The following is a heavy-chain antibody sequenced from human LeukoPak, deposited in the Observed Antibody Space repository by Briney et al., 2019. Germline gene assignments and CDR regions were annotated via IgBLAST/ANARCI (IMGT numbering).Heavy chain of an antibody. CDR2: ISAYNGNT. V-gene: IGHV1-18*01. D-gene: IGHD5-18*01. CDR1: GYTFTSYG. Sequence: ASVKVSCKASGYTFTSYGISWVRQAPGQGLEWMGWISAYNGNTNYAQKLQGRVTMTTDTSTSTAYMELSSLRSEDTAVYYCARDRLGGYSYGKYNWFDPWGQGTLVTVSS. CDR3: ARDRLGGYSYGKYNWFDP. J-gene: IGHJ5*02.